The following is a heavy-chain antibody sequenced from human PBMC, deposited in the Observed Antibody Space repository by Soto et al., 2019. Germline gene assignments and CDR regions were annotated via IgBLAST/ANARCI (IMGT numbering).Heavy chain of an antibody. D-gene: IGHD6-13*01. J-gene: IGHJ2*01. CDR3: AGSSWWYFDL. CDR2: ISAYNGNT. Sequence: GASVQVSCKASGYTFTNSGISWVRQAPGQGLEWMGWISAYNGNTNYAQKLQGRVTMTTDTSTSTAYMELRSLRSDDTAVYYCAGSSWWYFDLWGRGTLVTVSS. V-gene: IGHV1-18*01. CDR1: GYTFTNSG.